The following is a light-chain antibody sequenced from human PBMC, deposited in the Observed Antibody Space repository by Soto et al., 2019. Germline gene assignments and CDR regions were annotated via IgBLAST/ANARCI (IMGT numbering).Light chain of an antibody. Sequence: AIRMTQSPSSFSASTGDRVTITCRAIQGISSYLAWYQQKPGKAPKLLIYKASTLKSGVPSRFSGSGSGTEFTLTISSLQPDDFATYYCQQYNSYSPGRTFGQGTKVDIK. CDR2: KAS. V-gene: IGKV1-8*01. CDR1: QGISSY. CDR3: QQYNSYSPGRT. J-gene: IGKJ1*01.